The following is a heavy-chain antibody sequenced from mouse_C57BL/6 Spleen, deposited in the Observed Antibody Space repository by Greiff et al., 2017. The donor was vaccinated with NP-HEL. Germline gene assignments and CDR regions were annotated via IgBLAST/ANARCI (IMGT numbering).Heavy chain of an antibody. CDR1: GFSFNTYA. J-gene: IGHJ4*01. D-gene: IGHD2-3*01. CDR2: IRSKSNNYAT. V-gene: IGHV10-1*01. Sequence: EVKLVESGGGLVQPKGSLKLSCAASGFSFNTYAMNWVRQAPGKGLEWVARIRSKSNNYATYYADSVKDRFTISRDDSESMLYLQMNNLKTEDTAMYYCVRHGWYAMDYWGQGTSVTVSS. CDR3: VRHGWYAMDY.